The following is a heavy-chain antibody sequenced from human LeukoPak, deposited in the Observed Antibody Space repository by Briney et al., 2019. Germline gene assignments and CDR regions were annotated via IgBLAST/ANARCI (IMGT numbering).Heavy chain of an antibody. Sequence: GGSLRLSCAASGFTFDDYGMSWVRQAPGRGLEWVSAIYGGSSTHYADSVKGRFIISRDNSKNTLYLQMNTLRAEDTAVYYCASYYDTSGHYVDYWGQETLVTVSS. CDR1: GFTFDDYG. V-gene: IGHV3-66*01. CDR3: ASYYDTSGHYVDY. CDR2: IYGGSST. J-gene: IGHJ4*02. D-gene: IGHD3-22*01.